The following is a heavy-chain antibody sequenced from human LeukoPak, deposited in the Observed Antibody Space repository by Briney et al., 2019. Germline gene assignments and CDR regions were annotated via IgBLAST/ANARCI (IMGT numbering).Heavy chain of an antibody. CDR2: ISAYNGNT. V-gene: IGHV1-18*01. J-gene: IGHJ4*02. Sequence: ASVKVSCKASGYTFTSHGITWVRQAPGQGLEWMGWISAYNGNTNYAQKLQGRVTVTTDTPTNTAYMELRSLRSDDTAVYYCARGDYDFDYWGQGTLVTVSS. D-gene: IGHD4-17*01. CDR3: ARGDYDFDY. CDR1: GYTFTSHG.